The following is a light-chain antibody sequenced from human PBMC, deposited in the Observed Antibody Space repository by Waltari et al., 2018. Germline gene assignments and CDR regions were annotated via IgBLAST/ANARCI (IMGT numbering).Light chain of an antibody. J-gene: IGLJ2*01. CDR1: SSDVGFHNY. Sequence: QSALTQPASVSGSPGQSITISCTGTSSDVGFHNYVSCYQHHPCNAPKLMIYAVSGRPSGVCSRFSGPKSGDPASLTISGLQAEDEADYYCSTSTMSSAVLFGGGTKLTVL. CDR3: STSTMSSAVL. CDR2: AVS. V-gene: IGLV2-14*03.